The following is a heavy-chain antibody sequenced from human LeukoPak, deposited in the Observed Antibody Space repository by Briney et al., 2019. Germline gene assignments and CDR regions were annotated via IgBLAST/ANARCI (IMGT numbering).Heavy chain of an antibody. Sequence: GGSLRLSCAASGFTVSSNYMSWVRQAPGKGLEWVSVIYSGGSTYYADSVKGRFTISRDNSKNTLYLQMNSLRAEDTAVYYCASGNYYDSSGYYNDAFDIWGQGTMVTVSS. J-gene: IGHJ3*02. CDR1: GFTVSSNY. D-gene: IGHD3-22*01. CDR3: ASGNYYDSSGYYNDAFDI. CDR2: IYSGGST. V-gene: IGHV3-66*01.